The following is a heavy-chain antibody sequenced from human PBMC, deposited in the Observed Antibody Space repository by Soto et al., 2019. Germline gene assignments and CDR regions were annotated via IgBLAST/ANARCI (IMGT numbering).Heavy chain of an antibody. CDR1: GFTFSSYW. D-gene: IGHD7-27*01. V-gene: IGHV3-74*01. J-gene: IGHJ4*02. CDR2: INSDGSST. CDR3: ARASGDRGGVDY. Sequence: GGSLRLSCAASGFTFSSYWMHWVRQAPGKGLVWVSRINSDGSSTSYADSVKGRFTISRDNAKNTLYLQMNSLRAEDTGVYYCARASGDRGGVDYWGQGTLVTVSS.